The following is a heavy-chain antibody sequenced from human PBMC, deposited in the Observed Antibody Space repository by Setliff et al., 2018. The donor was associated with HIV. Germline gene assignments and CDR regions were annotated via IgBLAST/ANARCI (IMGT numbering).Heavy chain of an antibody. CDR2: IYHSGIT. D-gene: IGHD1-26*01. Sequence: SETLSLTCAVSGYSISSGYYWGWIRQPPGKGLEWIGSIYHSGITYYNSSLKSRVTISVDTSKNQFSLNLTSVTAADTAVYYCARLGYSGSPVGAFDIWGQGTMVTVSS. V-gene: IGHV4-38-2*01. J-gene: IGHJ3*02. CDR1: GYSISSGYY. CDR3: ARLGYSGSPVGAFDI.